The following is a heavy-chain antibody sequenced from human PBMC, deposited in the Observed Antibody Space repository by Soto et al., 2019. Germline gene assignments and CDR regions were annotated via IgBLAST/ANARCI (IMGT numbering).Heavy chain of an antibody. CDR3: ASVPYYYDSSGSLFEYFQH. CDR2: IIPIFGTA. V-gene: IGHV1-69*12. CDR1: GGTFSSYA. J-gene: IGHJ1*01. Sequence: QVQLVQSGAEVKKPGSSVKVSCKASGGTFSSYAISWVRQAPGQGLEWMGGIIPIFGTANYAQKFQGRVPSTADESTCTAYMGGSSLRSEDTAVYYCASVPYYYDSSGSLFEYFQHWGQGTLVTVSS. D-gene: IGHD3-22*01.